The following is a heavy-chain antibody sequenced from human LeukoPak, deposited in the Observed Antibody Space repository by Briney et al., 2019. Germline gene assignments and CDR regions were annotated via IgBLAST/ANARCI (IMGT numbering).Heavy chain of an antibody. CDR3: ASGGYYDSSGYYYGDAFDI. Sequence: SETLSLTCTVSGGSISSYYWSWIRQPAGKGLEWIGRIYTSGSTNYNPSLKSRVTMSVDTSKNQFSLKLSSVTAADTAVYYCASGGYYDSSGYYYGDAFDIWGQGTMVTVSS. V-gene: IGHV4-4*07. CDR2: IYTSGST. CDR1: GGSISSYY. D-gene: IGHD3-22*01. J-gene: IGHJ3*02.